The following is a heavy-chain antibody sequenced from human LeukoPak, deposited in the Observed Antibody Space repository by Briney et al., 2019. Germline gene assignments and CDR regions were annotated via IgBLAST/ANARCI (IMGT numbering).Heavy chain of an antibody. J-gene: IGHJ5*02. D-gene: IGHD4-17*01. CDR3: ARYGDYVSGFDP. V-gene: IGHV1-69*13. CDR1: GGTFSSYA. Sequence: PWASVKVSCKASGGTFSSYAISWVRQAPGQGLEWMGGIIPIFGTANYAQKFQGRVTITADESTSTAYMELSSLRSEDTAVYYCARYGDYVSGFDPWGQGTLVTVSS. CDR2: IIPIFGTA.